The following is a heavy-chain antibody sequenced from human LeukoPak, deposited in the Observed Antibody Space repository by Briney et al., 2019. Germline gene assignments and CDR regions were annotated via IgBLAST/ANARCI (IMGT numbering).Heavy chain of an antibody. D-gene: IGHD3-22*01. Sequence: SETLSLTCTVSGYSISGGYYWGWIRQPPGKGLEWIGTIYHSGNTNYSPSLKSRVTISVDTSKNQFSLKLSSVTAADTAVYFCAREDYYNSGGYYLDYWGQGTLVTVSS. CDR3: AREDYYNSGGYYLDY. V-gene: IGHV4-38-2*02. CDR1: GYSISGGYY. CDR2: IYHSGNT. J-gene: IGHJ4*02.